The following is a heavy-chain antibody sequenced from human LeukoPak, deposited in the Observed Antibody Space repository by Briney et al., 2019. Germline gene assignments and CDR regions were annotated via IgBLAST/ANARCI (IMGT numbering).Heavy chain of an antibody. CDR2: IDSTSGDT. CDR1: AYTFSDYY. D-gene: IGHD2-2*01. V-gene: IGHV1-2*02. J-gene: IGHJ5*02. Sequence: GASVKVSCKASAYTFSDYYFHWVRQAPGQGLEWMGWIDSTSGDTNYARNFQGRVTMTRDTSTSTAYMELNSLRSDDTAVYYCAREGGYNTSNTWYRQWFDPWGQGTLVTVSS. CDR3: AREGGYNTSNTWYRQWFDP.